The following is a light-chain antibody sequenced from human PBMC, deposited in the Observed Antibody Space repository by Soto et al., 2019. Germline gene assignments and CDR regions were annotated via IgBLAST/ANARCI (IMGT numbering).Light chain of an antibody. CDR3: FQATQYPPYT. CDR1: ESLLHSDVKTY. CDR2: KVS. Sequence: DIVLTQTPLSSPVTLGQPASISCRSSESLLHSDVKTYLSWLQQRPGQPPRLLLYKVSNRLSGVPDRFSGSGAGTDFTLKISRVEADDVGVYYCFQATQYPPYTFGQGTKLEIE. V-gene: IGKV2-24*01. J-gene: IGKJ2*01.